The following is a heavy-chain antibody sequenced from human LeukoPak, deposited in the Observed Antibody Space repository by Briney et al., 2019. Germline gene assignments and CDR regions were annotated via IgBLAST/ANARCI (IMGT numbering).Heavy chain of an antibody. CDR1: GGTFSSYA. Sequence: SVKVSCKASGGTFSSYAISWVRQAPGQGLEWMGGIIPIFGTANYAQKFQGRVTITADESTSAAYMELSSLRSEDTAVYYCARTEENRGDAFDIWGQGTMVTVSS. CDR3: ARTEENRGDAFDI. V-gene: IGHV1-69*13. J-gene: IGHJ3*02. CDR2: IIPIFGTA.